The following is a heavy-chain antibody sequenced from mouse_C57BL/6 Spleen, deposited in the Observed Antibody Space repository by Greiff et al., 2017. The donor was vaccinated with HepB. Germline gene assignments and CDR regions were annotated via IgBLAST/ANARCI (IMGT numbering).Heavy chain of an antibody. CDR1: GFTFSSYA. CDR3: TRDASNGAMDY. Sequence: EVKVVESGEGLVKPGGSLKLFCAASGFTFSSYAMSWVRQTPEKRLEWVAYISSGGDYIYYADTVKGRFTISRDNARNTLYLQMSSLKSEDTAMYYCTRDASNGAMDYWGQGTSVTVSS. J-gene: IGHJ4*01. D-gene: IGHD2-5*01. CDR2: ISSGGDYI. V-gene: IGHV5-9-1*02.